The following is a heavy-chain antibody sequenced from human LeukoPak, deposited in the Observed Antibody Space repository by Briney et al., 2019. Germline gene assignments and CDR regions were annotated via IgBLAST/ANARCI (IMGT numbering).Heavy chain of an antibody. J-gene: IGHJ2*01. CDR2: INVHGSIT. CDR1: GFPFTSYW. V-gene: IGHV3-74*01. Sequence: GGSLTLSCAASGFPFTSYWMRWVRQVPGKAPVCVSQINVHGSITRYADAVKGRFTISRDNAKNTLELEINSLTVDDTGVYYCARGTWYIDVWGRGTLVTVSS. CDR3: ARGTWYIDV. D-gene: IGHD1-7*01.